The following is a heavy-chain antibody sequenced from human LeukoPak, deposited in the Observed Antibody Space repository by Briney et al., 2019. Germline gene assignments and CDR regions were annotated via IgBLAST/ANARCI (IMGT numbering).Heavy chain of an antibody. J-gene: IGHJ6*03. Sequence: PGGSLRLSCAASGFTFSSYGMHWVRQAPGKGLEWVAFIRYDGSNKYYADSVKGRFTISRDNSKNTLYLQMNSLRAEDTAVYYCAKDRYYDSSGYPYMDVWGKGTTVTVSS. CDR2: IRYDGSNK. CDR3: AKDRYYDSSGYPYMDV. CDR1: GFTFSSYG. D-gene: IGHD3-22*01. V-gene: IGHV3-30*02.